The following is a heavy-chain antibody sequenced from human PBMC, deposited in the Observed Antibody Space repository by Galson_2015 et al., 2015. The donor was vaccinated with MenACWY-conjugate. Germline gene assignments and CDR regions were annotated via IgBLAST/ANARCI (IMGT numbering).Heavy chain of an antibody. J-gene: IGHJ3*02. D-gene: IGHD3-22*01. CDR1: GYTLTELS. CDR2: FDPEDGET. Sequence: SVKVSCKVSGYTLTELSMHWVRQAPGKGLEWMGGFDPEDGETIYAQKFQGRVTMTEDTSTDTAYMELSSLRSEDTAVYYCATVLLKYYDSSGYDAFDIWGQGTMVTVSS. V-gene: IGHV1-24*01. CDR3: ATVLLKYYDSSGYDAFDI.